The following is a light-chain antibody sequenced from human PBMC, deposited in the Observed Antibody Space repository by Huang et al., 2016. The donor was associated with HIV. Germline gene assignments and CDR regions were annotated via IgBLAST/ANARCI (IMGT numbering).Light chain of an antibody. CDR3: QQTYSTPRT. Sequence: DIQMTQSPSSLSASVGDRVTITCRASQSISSYLNWYQQKPGKAPMLLIYAASSLQSGVPSRCSGSGSGTDFTLTISRLQPEDFATYYCQQTYSTPRTFGQGTKVEIK. J-gene: IGKJ1*01. CDR2: AAS. CDR1: QSISSY. V-gene: IGKV1-39*01.